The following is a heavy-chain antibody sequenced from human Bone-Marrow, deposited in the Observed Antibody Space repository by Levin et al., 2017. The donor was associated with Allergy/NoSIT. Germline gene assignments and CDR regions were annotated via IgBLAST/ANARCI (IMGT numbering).Heavy chain of an antibody. CDR2: ISYDGSNK. CDR3: ARGGALGMYSSSLRGWFDP. Sequence: PGGSLRLSCAASGFTFSSYAMHWVRQAPGKGLEWVAVISYDGSNKYYADSVKGRFTISRDNSKNTLYLQMNSLRAEDTAVYYCARGGALGMYSSSLRGWFDPWGQGTLVTVSS. J-gene: IGHJ5*02. CDR1: GFTFSSYA. D-gene: IGHD6-13*01. V-gene: IGHV3-30-3*01.